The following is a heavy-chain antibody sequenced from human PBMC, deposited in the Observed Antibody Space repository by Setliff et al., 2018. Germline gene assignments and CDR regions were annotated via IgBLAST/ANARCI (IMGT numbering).Heavy chain of an antibody. V-gene: IGHV4-34*01. CDR2: FDHSGTT. J-gene: IGHJ5*02. CDR3: ARYIPSAGCFDP. CDR1: GASFSNYY. D-gene: IGHD2-21*01. Sequence: SETLSLTCTVYGASFSNYYWGWVRQPPEERLEWIAEFDHSGTTKYNPSLMGRVTISVDTSKKQFSLMLTSVTAADTAVYYCARYIPSAGCFDPWGQGALVTVS.